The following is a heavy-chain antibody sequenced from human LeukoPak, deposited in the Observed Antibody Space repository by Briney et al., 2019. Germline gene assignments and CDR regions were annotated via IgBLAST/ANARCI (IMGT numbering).Heavy chain of an antibody. V-gene: IGHV3-64*01. J-gene: IGHJ4*02. CDR1: GFTFSSYA. CDR3: ARGCSSTSCYSD. Sequence: GRSLRLSCAASGFTFSSYAMHWVRQAPGKGLEYVSAISSNGGSTYYANSVKGRFTISRDNSKNTLYLQMGSLRAEDMAVYYCARGCSSTSCYSDWGQGTLVTVSS. CDR2: ISSNGGST. D-gene: IGHD2-2*02.